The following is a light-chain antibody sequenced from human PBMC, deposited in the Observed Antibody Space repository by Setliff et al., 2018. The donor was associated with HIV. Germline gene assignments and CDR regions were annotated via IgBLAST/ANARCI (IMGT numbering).Light chain of an antibody. V-gene: IGLV2-11*01. CDR1: SSDVGGYNY. CDR3: CSYAGITRV. J-gene: IGLJ3*02. CDR2: DVS. Sequence: QSVLTQPRSVSGSPGQSVTISCTGTSSDVGGYNYVSWYQQHPGKAPKLIIYDVSERPSGVPDRFSGSKSVNTASLTISRLQAEDEADYYCCSYAGITRVFGGGTQLTVL.